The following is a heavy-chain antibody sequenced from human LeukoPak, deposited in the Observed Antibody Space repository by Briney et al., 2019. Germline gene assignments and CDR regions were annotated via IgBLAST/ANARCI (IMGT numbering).Heavy chain of an antibody. D-gene: IGHD6-13*01. J-gene: IGHJ4*02. Sequence: GASVKVSCKASGYTFTGYHIHWVRQAPGQGLEWMGRINPYSGDTNFAQKFQGRVTITRDTSITTAYMDLSSLTPDDTAVYFCARDQGSLTRSWYTGYWGQGTLVTVSS. V-gene: IGHV1-2*06. CDR1: GYTFTGYH. CDR3: ARDQGSLTRSWYTGY. CDR2: INPYSGDT.